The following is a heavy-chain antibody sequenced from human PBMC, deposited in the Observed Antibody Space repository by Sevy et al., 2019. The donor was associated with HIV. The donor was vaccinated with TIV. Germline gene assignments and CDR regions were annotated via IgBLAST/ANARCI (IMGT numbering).Heavy chain of an antibody. CDR3: AGPILTYNNGWSYYDY. V-gene: IGHV4-39*01. CDR2: INYNGIT. J-gene: IGHJ4*02. CDR1: GASISSSGYY. Sequence: SETLSLTCTVCGASISSSGYYWGWIRQPSGKGLEWIASINYNGITFYNPSLKSRITISADTSKNQFSLDLNSVTAADTAIYYCAGPILTYNNGWSYYDYWGQGTVVTVSS. D-gene: IGHD6-19*01.